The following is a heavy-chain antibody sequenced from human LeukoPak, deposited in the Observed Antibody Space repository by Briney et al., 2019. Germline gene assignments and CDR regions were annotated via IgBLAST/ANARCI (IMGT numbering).Heavy chain of an antibody. Sequence: SETLSLTCTVFGGSISSYYWSWIRRPPGKGLEWIGYIYYSGSTNYNPSLKSRVTISVDTSKNQFSLKLSSVTAADTAVYYCARVKCSSTSCPPDDAFDIWGQGTMVTVSS. CDR2: IYYSGST. D-gene: IGHD2-2*01. V-gene: IGHV4-59*01. CDR1: GGSISSYY. CDR3: ARVKCSSTSCPPDDAFDI. J-gene: IGHJ3*02.